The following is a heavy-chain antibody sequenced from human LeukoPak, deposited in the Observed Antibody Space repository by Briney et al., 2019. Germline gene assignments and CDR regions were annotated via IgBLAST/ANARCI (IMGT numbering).Heavy chain of an antibody. CDR3: ARDLPSLLIAAAGNSQLDY. V-gene: IGHV1-69*04. Sequence: GASVKVSCEASGGTFSTYTINWVRQAPGQGLEWMGRIIPIPDIPHYAQKFQGRVTITADKSTDTAYMELSSLRSEDTAVYYCARDLPSLLIAAAGNSQLDYWGQGTLVTVSS. D-gene: IGHD6-13*01. CDR2: IIPIPDIP. J-gene: IGHJ4*02. CDR1: GGTFSTYT.